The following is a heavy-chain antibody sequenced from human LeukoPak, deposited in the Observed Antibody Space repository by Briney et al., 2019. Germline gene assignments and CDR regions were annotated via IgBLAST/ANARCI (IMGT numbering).Heavy chain of an antibody. CDR2: IKQDGSEK. J-gene: IGHJ5*02. V-gene: IGHV3-7*05. CDR1: GFTFSNYW. CDR3: ARASDPWLQLT. D-gene: IGHD5-24*01. Sequence: GGSLRLSCAASGFTFSNYWMIWVRQAPGKGLEWVGNIKQDGSEKRYADSVRGRFSISRDNAQTSLYLQMNSLRAEDTAVYYCARASDPWLQLTWGQGTLVTVSS.